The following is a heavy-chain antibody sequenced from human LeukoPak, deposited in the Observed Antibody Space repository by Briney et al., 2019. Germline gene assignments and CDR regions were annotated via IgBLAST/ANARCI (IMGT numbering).Heavy chain of an antibody. CDR2: IYTSGST. D-gene: IGHD3-10*01. CDR3: ARVDYYGSGSYFVWWFDP. CDR1: GGSISSYY. Sequence: SETLSLTCTVSGGSISSYYWSWIRHPAGKGLEWIGRIYTSGSTNYNPSLKSRVTMSVDTSKNQFSLKLSSVTAADTAVYYCARVDYYGSGSYFVWWFDPWGQGTLVTVSS. V-gene: IGHV4-4*07. J-gene: IGHJ5*02.